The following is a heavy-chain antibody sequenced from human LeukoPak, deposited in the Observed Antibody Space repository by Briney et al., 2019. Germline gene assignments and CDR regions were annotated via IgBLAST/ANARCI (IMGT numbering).Heavy chain of an antibody. CDR3: ARLGYSNGYIDN. Sequence: SETLSLTCTVSGGSLTTTAYYWGWIRQPPGKGLEWIGNVFYSGATYYNPSLESRLIMSVDTSKNQFSLNLSSVTAADTAIYYCARLGYSNGYIDNWGQGTLVTVSS. CDR2: VFYSGAT. CDR1: GGSLTTTAYY. D-gene: IGHD1-26*01. V-gene: IGHV4-39*01. J-gene: IGHJ4*02.